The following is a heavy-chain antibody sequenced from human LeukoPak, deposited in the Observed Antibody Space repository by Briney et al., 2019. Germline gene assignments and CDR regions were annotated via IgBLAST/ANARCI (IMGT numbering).Heavy chain of an antibody. Sequence: SETLSLTCTVSGGSISSSSYYWGWIRQSPGKGLEWIGSIYYSGSTYYNPSLKSRVTISVDTSKNQFSLKLSSVTAADTAVYYCARHSSSWYVGVYFDYWGQGTLVTVSS. CDR2: IYYSGST. CDR1: GGSISSSSYY. D-gene: IGHD6-13*01. CDR3: ARHSSSWYVGVYFDY. V-gene: IGHV4-39*01. J-gene: IGHJ4*02.